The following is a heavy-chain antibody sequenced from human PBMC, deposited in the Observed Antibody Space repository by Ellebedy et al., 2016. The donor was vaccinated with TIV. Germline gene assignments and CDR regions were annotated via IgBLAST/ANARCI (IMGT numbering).Heavy chain of an antibody. CDR2: IYSGGAT. J-gene: IGHJ4*02. D-gene: IGHD5-18*01. Sequence: PGGSLRLSCAASGFTFSSNYMSWVRQAPGKGLEWVSVIYSGGATSYADTVKGRFNISRDNSKNTLYLQMNSLRVEYTAVYYGARKYIYGFDWGQGTLVTVSS. CDR3: ARKYIYGFD. CDR1: GFTFSSNY. V-gene: IGHV3-66*01.